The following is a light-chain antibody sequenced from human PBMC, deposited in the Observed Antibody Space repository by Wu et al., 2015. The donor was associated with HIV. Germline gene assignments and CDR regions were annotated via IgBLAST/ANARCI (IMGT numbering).Light chain of an antibody. CDR1: QSISVW. Sequence: DIQMTQSPSTLSASVGDRVTISCRASQSISVWLAWYQQKPGKAPKLLIQKASSLESGVPPRFGGDVSGTEFTLTINSLQPDDVATYYCHQYETXSPWSFGQGTKVEIK. CDR3: HQYETXSPWS. CDR2: KAS. V-gene: IGKV1-5*03. J-gene: IGKJ1*01.